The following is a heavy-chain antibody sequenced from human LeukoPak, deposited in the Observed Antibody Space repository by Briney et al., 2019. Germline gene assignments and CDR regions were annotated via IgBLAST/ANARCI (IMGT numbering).Heavy chain of an antibody. CDR1: GFTVNNNY. J-gene: IGHJ4*02. V-gene: IGHV3-66*02. Sequence: GSLLLSCAVSGFTVNNNYMSWVRPAPGKGLEWVSVIYSGGSTYYADSVKGRFTISRDNSKSTLYLQMNSLKAEDTAVYYCARGASLYSSDWYYPYWGQGTLVTVSS. CDR3: ARGASLYSSDWYYPY. D-gene: IGHD6-19*01. CDR2: IYSGGST.